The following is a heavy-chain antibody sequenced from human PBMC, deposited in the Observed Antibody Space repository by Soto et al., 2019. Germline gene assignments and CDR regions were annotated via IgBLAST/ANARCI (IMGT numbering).Heavy chain of an antibody. CDR2: IYYSGST. J-gene: IGHJ5*02. CDR3: ARHYDILTGLDSNWFDP. D-gene: IGHD3-9*01. V-gene: IGHV4-39*01. Sequence: SETLSLTCTVSGGSISSSSYYWGWIRQPPGKGLEWIGSIYYSGSTYYNPSLKSRVTISVDTSKNQFSLKLSSVTAADTAVYYCARHYDILTGLDSNWFDPWGQGTLVTVSS. CDR1: GGSISSSSYY.